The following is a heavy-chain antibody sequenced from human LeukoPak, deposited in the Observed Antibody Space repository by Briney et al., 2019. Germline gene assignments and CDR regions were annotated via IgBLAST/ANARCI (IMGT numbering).Heavy chain of an antibody. J-gene: IGHJ6*03. Sequence: SETLSLTCAVYGGSSSGYYWSWIRQPPGKGLEWIGEINHSGSTNYNPSLKSRVTISVDTSKNQFSLKLSSVTAADTAVYYCAREVRYYDSSGYRDYYYYMDVWGKGTTVTVSS. D-gene: IGHD3-22*01. CDR1: GGSSSGYY. V-gene: IGHV4-34*01. CDR2: INHSGST. CDR3: AREVRYYDSSGYRDYYYYMDV.